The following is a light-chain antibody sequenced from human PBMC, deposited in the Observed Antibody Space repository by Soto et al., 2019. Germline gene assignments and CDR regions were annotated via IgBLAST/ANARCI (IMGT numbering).Light chain of an antibody. CDR1: QTISSW. Sequence: EIQMTQSPCPLSVSVGDRLTITCRAGQTISSWLAWYQQKPGKAPQLLIYDASTLKSGVPSRFSGSGSGTEFTLTISSLQPDDFATYYCQHYNSYSEAFVQGTKGDI. CDR3: QHYNSYSEA. J-gene: IGKJ1*01. CDR2: DAS. V-gene: IGKV1-5*03.